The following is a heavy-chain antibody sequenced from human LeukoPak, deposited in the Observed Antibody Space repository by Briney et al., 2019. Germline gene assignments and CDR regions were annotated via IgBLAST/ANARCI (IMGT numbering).Heavy chain of an antibody. CDR1: GFTFSDFW. V-gene: IGHV3-74*01. Sequence: PGGSLRLSCAASGFTFSDFWMHWVRQAPGKGLVWVSRINSGGTVTNYADSVKGRLTISRDNAKNTLYLQMNSLRAEDTAVYYCARDFVVVPAAIRGIFDYWGQGTLVTVSS. CDR3: ARDFVVVPAAIRGIFDY. CDR2: INSGGTVT. J-gene: IGHJ4*02. D-gene: IGHD2-2*02.